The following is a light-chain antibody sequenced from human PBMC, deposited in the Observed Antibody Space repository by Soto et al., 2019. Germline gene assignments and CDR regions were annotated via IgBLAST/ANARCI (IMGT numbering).Light chain of an antibody. CDR2: ENN. V-gene: IGLV1-51*02. J-gene: IGLJ2*01. Sequence: QSVLTQPPSVSAAPGQKVTISCSGSSSNIGKNYVSWYQQLPGTAPKLLIYENNKQPSGIPDRFSGSKSGTSATLGITGLQTGDEADYYCGTWDSSLTTVLFGGGTQLTVL. CDR3: GTWDSSLTTVL. CDR1: SSNIGKNY.